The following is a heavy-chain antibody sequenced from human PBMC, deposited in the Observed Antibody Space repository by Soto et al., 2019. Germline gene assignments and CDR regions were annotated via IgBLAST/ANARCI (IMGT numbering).Heavy chain of an antibody. V-gene: IGHV3-33*01. Sequence: QVQLVESGGGVVQPGRSLRLSCAASGFTFSSYGMHWVRQAPGKGLEWVAVIWYDGSYKYYADSVKGRFTISRDNSKNTLYLQMNSLRAEDTAVYYCARDAASGSYCSWFDPWGQGTLVTVSS. CDR2: IWYDGSYK. J-gene: IGHJ5*02. D-gene: IGHD1-26*01. CDR1: GFTFSSYG. CDR3: ARDAASGSYCSWFDP.